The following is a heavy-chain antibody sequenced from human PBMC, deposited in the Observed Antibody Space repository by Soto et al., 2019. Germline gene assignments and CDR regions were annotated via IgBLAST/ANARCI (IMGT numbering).Heavy chain of an antibody. CDR2: IYATGDT. V-gene: IGHV4-34*10. CDR1: GGSFSGYY. Sequence: SETLSLTCAVYGGSFSGYYWSWIRQPPGKGLEWIGRIYATGDTDYNPSLKSRISMSVDMSKKQFSLTLRSVTAADTAIYYCVRDGTKNLRDRFEPWGRGILVTVSS. D-gene: IGHD1-26*01. J-gene: IGHJ5*02. CDR3: VRDGTKNLRDRFEP.